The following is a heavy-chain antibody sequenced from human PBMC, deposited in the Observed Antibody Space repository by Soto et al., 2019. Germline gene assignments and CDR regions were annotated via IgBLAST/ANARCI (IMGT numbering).Heavy chain of an antibody. Sequence: QITLKESGPTLVKPTQTLTLTCTFSGFSLSTSGVGVGWIRQPPGKALEWLALIYWDDDKRYSPSLKSRLTSTKDTPKNQVVLTMTNMDPVDTATYYCAHSLHILTGYYHYFDYWGQGTLVTVSS. CDR2: IYWDDDK. D-gene: IGHD3-9*01. CDR3: AHSLHILTGYYHYFDY. CDR1: GFSLSTSGVG. V-gene: IGHV2-5*02. J-gene: IGHJ4*02.